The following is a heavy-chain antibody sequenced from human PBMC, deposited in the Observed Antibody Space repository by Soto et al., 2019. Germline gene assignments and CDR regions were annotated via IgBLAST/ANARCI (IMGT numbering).Heavy chain of an antibody. Sequence: QVHLVQSGVEVKTPGAAVKVSCQASGYTFFTYDISWVRQAPGQGLEWMGWISAYSGDTTYAQKFQGRVTMTTDTSATTASLELRSLRSDDTAVYYWARHHGPTTSEKWVHPWGQGTVVTVSS. J-gene: IGHJ5*02. CDR1: GYTFFTYD. D-gene: IGHD5-12*01. V-gene: IGHV1-18*01. CDR2: ISAYSGDT. CDR3: ARHHGPTTSEKWVHP.